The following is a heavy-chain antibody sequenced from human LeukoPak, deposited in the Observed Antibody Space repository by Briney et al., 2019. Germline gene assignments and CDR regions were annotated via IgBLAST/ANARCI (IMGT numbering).Heavy chain of an antibody. D-gene: IGHD2-2*01. CDR2: INPNSGGT. CDR3: ARPLRGYCSSTSCPAFDY. CDR1: GYTFTGYY. Sequence: ASVKVSCKASGYTFTGYYMHWVRQAPGQGLEWMGWINPNSGGTNYAQKFQGRVTMTRDTSISTAYMELSRLRSDDTAVYYCARPLRGYCSSTSCPAFDYWGQGTLVTVSS. V-gene: IGHV1-2*02. J-gene: IGHJ4*02.